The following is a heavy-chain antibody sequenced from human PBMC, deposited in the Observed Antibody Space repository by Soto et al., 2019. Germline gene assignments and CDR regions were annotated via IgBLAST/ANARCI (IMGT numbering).Heavy chain of an antibody. V-gene: IGHV1-69*08. Sequence: QVQLVQSGAEVKEPGSAVKVSCRASGGTFSSYTISWVRQAPGQGLEWMGRIIPILGIANYAQKFQGRVTITADKSTSTAYMELSSLRSEDTAVYYCPRELDGGAFDICGQGTMVTVSS. D-gene: IGHD3-10*01. CDR3: PRELDGGAFDI. J-gene: IGHJ3*02. CDR1: GGTFSSYT. CDR2: IIPILGIA.